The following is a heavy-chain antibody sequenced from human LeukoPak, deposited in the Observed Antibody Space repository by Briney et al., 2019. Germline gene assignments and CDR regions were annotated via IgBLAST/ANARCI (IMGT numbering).Heavy chain of an antibody. V-gene: IGHV3-21*01. CDR1: GFTFSSYA. CDR2: ISSSSSYI. Sequence: GGSLRLSCAASGFTFSSYAMNWVRQAPGKGLEWVSSISSSSSYIYYADSVKGRFTISRDNAKNSLYLQMNSLRAEDTAVYYCARVLGTILYGWFDPWGQGTLVTVSS. J-gene: IGHJ5*02. D-gene: IGHD2-8*01. CDR3: ARVLGTILYGWFDP.